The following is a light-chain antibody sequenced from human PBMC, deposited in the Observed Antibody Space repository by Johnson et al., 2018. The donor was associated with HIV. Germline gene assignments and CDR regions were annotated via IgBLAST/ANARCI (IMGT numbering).Light chain of an antibody. CDR3: GTWDSSLSGV. J-gene: IGLJ1*01. CDR2: ENN. Sequence: QSVLTQPPSVSAAPGQMVTISCSGSSSNIGNNYVSWYQQLPGTAPKLLIYENNKRPSGIPDRFSGSKSGTSATLGITGLQTGDEADYYCGTWDSSLSGVFGTGTKVTVL. CDR1: SSNIGNNY. V-gene: IGLV1-51*02.